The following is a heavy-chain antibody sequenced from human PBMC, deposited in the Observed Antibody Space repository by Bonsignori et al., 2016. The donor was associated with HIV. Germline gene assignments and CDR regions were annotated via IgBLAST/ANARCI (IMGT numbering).Heavy chain of an antibody. CDR2: ISIYNGNT. V-gene: IGHV1-18*01. J-gene: IGHJ3*02. CDR3: ARDRIVGATAFDI. D-gene: IGHD1-26*01. Sequence: WVRQAPGQGLEWMGWISIYNGNTNYAQNVQGRVTMTTDTSTSTAYMELTSLRYDDTAVYFCARDRIVGATAFDIWGQGTMVTVSS.